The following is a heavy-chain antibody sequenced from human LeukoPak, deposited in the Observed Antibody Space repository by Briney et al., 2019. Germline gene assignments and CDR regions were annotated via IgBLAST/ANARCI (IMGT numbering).Heavy chain of an antibody. D-gene: IGHD3-3*01. CDR3: AGGSGGPPQVLDY. J-gene: IGHJ4*02. Sequence: ASVKVSCKASGYTFTGYYIHWVRQAPGQGLEWMGWINPNSGGTSYAQKFQGRVTMTRDTSISTVYMELNRLRSDDTAVFYCAGGSGGPPQVLDYWGQGTLVTVSS. V-gene: IGHV1-2*02. CDR1: GYTFTGYY. CDR2: INPNSGGT.